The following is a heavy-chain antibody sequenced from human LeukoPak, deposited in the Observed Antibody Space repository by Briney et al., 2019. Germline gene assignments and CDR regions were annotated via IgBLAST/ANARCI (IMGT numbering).Heavy chain of an antibody. CDR2: ISYDGSNK. D-gene: IGHD4-17*01. CDR1: GFTFSSYA. V-gene: IGHV3-30-3*02. Sequence: GGSLRLSCAASGFTFSSYAMHWVRQAPGKGLEWVAVISYDGSNKYYADSVKGRFTISRDNSKNTLYLQMNSLRAEDAAVYYCAKPPTTVTTSHFDYWGQGTLVTVSS. CDR3: AKPPTTVTTSHFDY. J-gene: IGHJ4*02.